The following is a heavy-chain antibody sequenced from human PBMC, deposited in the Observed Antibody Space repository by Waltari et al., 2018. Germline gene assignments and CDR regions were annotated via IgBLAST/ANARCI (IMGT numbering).Heavy chain of an antibody. V-gene: IGHV4-34*01. Sequence: QVQLQQWGAGLLKPSETLSLTCAVYGGSFSGYYWSWIRQPPGKGLEWIGEINHRGSTNYNPSLKSRVTISVDTSKNQFSLKLSSVTAADTAVYYCARGLTTVRDFDYWGQGTLVTVSS. CDR3: ARGLTTVRDFDY. D-gene: IGHD4-17*01. J-gene: IGHJ4*02. CDR1: GGSFSGYY. CDR2: INHRGST.